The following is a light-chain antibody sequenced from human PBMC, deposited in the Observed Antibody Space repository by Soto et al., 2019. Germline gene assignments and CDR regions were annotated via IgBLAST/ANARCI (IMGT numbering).Light chain of an antibody. V-gene: IGKV3-15*01. CDR2: GAS. J-gene: IGKJ2*01. CDR3: QQYNNWPNT. CDR1: QSVSSN. Sequence: EIVMTQSPATLSVSPGERATLSCRASQSVSSNLAWYQQKPGQAPRLLIYGASTRATGIPARFSGSGSGTELTLTISRLQSEDFAVYYCQQYNNWPNTFGQGTKLEIK.